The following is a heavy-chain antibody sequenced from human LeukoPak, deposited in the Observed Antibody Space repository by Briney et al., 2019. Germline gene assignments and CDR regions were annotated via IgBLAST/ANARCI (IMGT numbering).Heavy chain of an antibody. CDR2: ISSSSSYI. CDR1: GFTFSSYS. J-gene: IGHJ3*02. Sequence: GGSLSLSCAASGFTFSSYSMNWVRQAPGKGLEWVSSISSSSSYIYYADSVKGRFTISRDNAKNSPYLQMNSLRAEDTAVYYCARRKYYYEDRDAFDIWGQGTMVTVSS. CDR3: ARRKYYYEDRDAFDI. V-gene: IGHV3-21*01. D-gene: IGHD3-22*01.